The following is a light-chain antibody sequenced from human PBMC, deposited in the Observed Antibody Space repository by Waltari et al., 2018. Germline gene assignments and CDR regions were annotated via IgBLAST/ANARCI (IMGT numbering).Light chain of an antibody. CDR3: QCYDNSLNGLYV. J-gene: IGLJ1*01. CDR2: NSD. V-gene: IGLV1-40*01. Sequence: QSVLTQPPSVSGAPGQRVTISCTGGSSNIGAGYDVHWYQHPPGTAPKLLIYNSDTRPSGVPDRVSGSKSATSASLAITGLQAEDEADYYCQCYDNSLNGLYVFGTGTKLTVV. CDR1: SSNIGAGYD.